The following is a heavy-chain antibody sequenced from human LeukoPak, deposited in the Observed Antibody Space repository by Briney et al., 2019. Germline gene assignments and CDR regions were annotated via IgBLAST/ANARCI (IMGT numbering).Heavy chain of an antibody. D-gene: IGHD5-24*01. CDR2: ITSSSNTI. V-gene: IGHV3-48*01. CDR3: ARVSITGYYYYMDV. CDR1: GFTFSSYS. Sequence: GGSLRLSCAASGFTFSSYSMCWVRQAPGKGLEWLSYITSSSNTIYYADSVRGRFTTSRDNAQNSLYLQMNSLRAEDTAVYYCARVSITGYYYYMDVWGKGTTVTVSS. J-gene: IGHJ6*03.